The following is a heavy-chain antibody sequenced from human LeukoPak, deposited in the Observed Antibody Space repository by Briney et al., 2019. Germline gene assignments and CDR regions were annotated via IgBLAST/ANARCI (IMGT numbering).Heavy chain of an antibody. V-gene: IGHV1-2*02. Sequence: GASVTVSCTASGYNFTDYSIHWVRQAPGQGLEWMGWITPKNGDTSYAQKFQGRVTMTRDTSISTAHMEVSRLTSEDTAVYYCAREIVHSGGDSWGQGTLVIVSS. D-gene: IGHD1-26*01. CDR1: GYNFTDYS. CDR2: ITPKNGDT. J-gene: IGHJ4*02. CDR3: AREIVHSGGDS.